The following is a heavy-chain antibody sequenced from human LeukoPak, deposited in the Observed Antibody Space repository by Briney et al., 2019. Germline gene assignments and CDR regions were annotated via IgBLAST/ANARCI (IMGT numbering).Heavy chain of an antibody. Sequence: GGSLILSCAASGFIFSSYAMSWVRQAPGKGLEWVSVISGSGDSTCYADSAKGRFTISRDNSKNTLYLQVKSLRAEDTAVYYCARSSGLGYYCSGDFCYRSLTDWGQGTLVTVSS. J-gene: IGHJ4*02. V-gene: IGHV3-23*01. CDR1: GFIFSSYA. CDR2: ISGSGDST. CDR3: ARSSGLGYYCSGDFCYRSLTD. D-gene: IGHD2-21*01.